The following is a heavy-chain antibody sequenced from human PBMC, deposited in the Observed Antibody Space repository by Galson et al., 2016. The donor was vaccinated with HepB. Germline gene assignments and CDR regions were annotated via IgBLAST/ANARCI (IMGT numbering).Heavy chain of an antibody. Sequence: QSGAEVTKSGESLKIACKGSGYSFSRYWIGWVRQMPGKGLEWMGSIYPGDSDTAYSPSFQGQVTISADRSIRTAYLQWNLLKSSDTGIYYCAMPFRTTVTSSPNDAFDVWDQGTVVTVSS. CDR1: GYSFSRYW. V-gene: IGHV5-51*01. CDR2: IYPGDSDT. J-gene: IGHJ3*01. D-gene: IGHD4-17*01. CDR3: AMPFRTTVTSSPNDAFDV.